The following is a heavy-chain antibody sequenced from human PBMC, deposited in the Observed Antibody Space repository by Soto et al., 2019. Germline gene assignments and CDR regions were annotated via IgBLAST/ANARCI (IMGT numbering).Heavy chain of an antibody. CDR1: GYSFTSYW. D-gene: IGHD6-13*01. Sequence: GESLKISCKGSGYSFTSYWISWVRQMPGKGLEWMGIIYPGDSDTRYSPSFQGQVTISADKSISTAYLQCSSLKASDTAMYYCARTAAARKNYYGVDVWGQGTTVTVSS. CDR2: IYPGDSDT. V-gene: IGHV5-51*01. J-gene: IGHJ6*02. CDR3: ARTAAARKNYYGVDV.